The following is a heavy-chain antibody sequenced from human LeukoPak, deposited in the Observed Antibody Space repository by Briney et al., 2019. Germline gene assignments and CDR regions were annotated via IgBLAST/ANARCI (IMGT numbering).Heavy chain of an antibody. V-gene: IGHV1-69*13. Sequence: SVTVSCTASGGTFSSYAISWVRQAPGQGLEWMGGIIPIFGTANYAQKFQGRVTITADESTSTAYMELSSLRSEDTAVYYCARADSSGYAYFDYWGQGTLVTVSS. J-gene: IGHJ4*02. CDR1: GGTFSSYA. CDR2: IIPIFGTA. CDR3: ARADSSGYAYFDY. D-gene: IGHD3-22*01.